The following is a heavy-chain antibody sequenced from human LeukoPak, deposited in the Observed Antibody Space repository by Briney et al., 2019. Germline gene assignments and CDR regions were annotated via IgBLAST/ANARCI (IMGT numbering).Heavy chain of an antibody. V-gene: IGHV3-64D*06. D-gene: IGHD3-9*01. CDR2: ISINGGST. J-gene: IGHJ4*02. Sequence: GGSLRLSCSASGFTFSSYAMHWVRQAPGKGLEYVSAISINGGSTYYADSVKGRFTISRDNSKNTLYLQMSSLRAEDTAVYYCVKDYDILTGYLDYWGQGTLVTVSS. CDR1: GFTFSSYA. CDR3: VKDYDILTGYLDY.